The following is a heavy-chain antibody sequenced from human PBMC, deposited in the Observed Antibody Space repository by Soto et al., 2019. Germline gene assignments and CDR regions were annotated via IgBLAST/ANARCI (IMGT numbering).Heavy chain of an antibody. J-gene: IGHJ6*02. Sequence: ASVKVCCNASGYTLTTFFMHWVRQAPGQGLEWMGVINPGYPAGRSTTYAQKFQGRVTMTTDTSTSTVYMELSRLRSDDTAVYYCAREAIVAGSSTGMDVCGAVTTLAV. V-gene: IGHV1-46*01. CDR2: INPGYPAGRST. CDR3: AREAIVAGSSTGMDV. CDR1: GYTLTTFF. D-gene: IGHD2-15*01.